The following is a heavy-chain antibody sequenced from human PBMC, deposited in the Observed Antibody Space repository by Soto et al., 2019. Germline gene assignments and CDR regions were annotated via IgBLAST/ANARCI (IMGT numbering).Heavy chain of an antibody. CDR1: GYTFTSFY. CDR2: INPNGGST. J-gene: IGHJ4*02. CDR3: ARGLTSGDY. V-gene: IGHV1-46*01. D-gene: IGHD7-27*01. Sequence: QVQLVQSGAEVKNPGASVKRSCKASGYTFTSFYIHWVRQAPGQGLEWMAIINPNGGSTNYAPNLQGRVTLTRDTSTNTVYIELSSLGSEDTAVYYCARGLTSGDYWGQGTLVTVSS.